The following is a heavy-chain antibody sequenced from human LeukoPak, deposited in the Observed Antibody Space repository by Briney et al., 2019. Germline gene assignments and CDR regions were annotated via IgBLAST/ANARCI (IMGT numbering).Heavy chain of an antibody. Sequence: PGGSLRLSCGAYGFTFSSSWMSWVRQAPGKGLEWVANIKKDGSEKYYVDSVKGRFTFSRDNTKNSLYLQMDSLRAEDTAVYYCARISTAVAGADYWGQGTLVTVSS. CDR1: GFTFSSSW. CDR2: IKKDGSEK. V-gene: IGHV3-7*01. J-gene: IGHJ4*02. CDR3: ARISTAVAGADY. D-gene: IGHD6-19*01.